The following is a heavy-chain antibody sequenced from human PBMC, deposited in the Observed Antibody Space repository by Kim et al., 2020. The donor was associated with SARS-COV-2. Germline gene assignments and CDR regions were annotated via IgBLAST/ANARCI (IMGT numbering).Heavy chain of an antibody. J-gene: IGHJ5*02. CDR3: AKDPYP. V-gene: IGHV3-23*01. Sequence: GMGGRTYYADSGKGRFTISRDNSKNTLYLQMNSLRAEDTAVYYCAKDPYPWGQGTLVTVSS. CDR2: GMGGRT.